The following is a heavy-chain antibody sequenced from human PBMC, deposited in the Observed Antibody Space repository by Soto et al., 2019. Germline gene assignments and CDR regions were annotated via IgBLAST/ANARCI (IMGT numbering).Heavy chain of an antibody. D-gene: IGHD6-19*01. CDR2: INPNSGGT. V-gene: IGHV1-2*02. Sequence: ASVKVSCKASGYTFSGYYMHWVRQAPGQGLEWMGWINPNSGGTKYAQKFQGRVTMTTDTSTSTAYMELRSLRSDDTAVYYCAREGPGWSPYYWGQGTLVTVSS. CDR3: AREGPGWSPYY. CDR1: GYTFSGYY. J-gene: IGHJ4*02.